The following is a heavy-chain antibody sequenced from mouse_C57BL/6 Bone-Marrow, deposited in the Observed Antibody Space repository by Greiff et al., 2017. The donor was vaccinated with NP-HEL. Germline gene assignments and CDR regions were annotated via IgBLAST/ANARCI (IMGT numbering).Heavy chain of an antibody. CDR2: IDPEDGET. Sequence: EVMLVESGAELVKPGASVKLSCTASGFNITDYYMHWVKQRTEQGLEWIGRIDPEDGETKYAPKFQGKATITADTSSNTAYLQLSSLTSEDTADYDCASPATVVGRGYFDYWGQGTTLTVSS. J-gene: IGHJ2*01. V-gene: IGHV14-2*01. D-gene: IGHD1-1*01. CDR1: GFNITDYY. CDR3: ASPATVVGRGYFDY.